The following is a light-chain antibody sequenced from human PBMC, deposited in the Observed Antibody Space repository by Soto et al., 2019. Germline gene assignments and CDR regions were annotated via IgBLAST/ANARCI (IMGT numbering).Light chain of an antibody. CDR3: HQYCSSPWT. J-gene: IGKJ1*01. CDR2: GAS. Sequence: EIVLTQSPGTLSLSPGERATLSCRASQTVSSTYLAWYEQKPGQAPRLLIYGASSRATGIPDRFSGSGSGTDFTLTISRVEPEDFAAFYCHQYCSSPWTFGQGTKVEIK. CDR1: QTVSSTY. V-gene: IGKV3-20*01.